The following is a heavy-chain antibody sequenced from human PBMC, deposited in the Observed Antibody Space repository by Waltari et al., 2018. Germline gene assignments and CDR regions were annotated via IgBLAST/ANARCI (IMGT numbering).Heavy chain of an antibody. V-gene: IGHV1-8*03. CDR1: GFTFTSYD. CDR2: MNPNSGNT. D-gene: IGHD3-22*01. Sequence: QVQLVQSGAEVKKPGASVKVSCKASGFTFTSYDINWVRQATGQGLEWMGWMNPNSGNTGYAQKFQGRVTITRNTSISTAYMELSSLRSEDTAVYYCARALTFRRSFSGYYPEWGQGTLVTVSS. CDR3: ARALTFRRSFSGYYPE. J-gene: IGHJ4*02.